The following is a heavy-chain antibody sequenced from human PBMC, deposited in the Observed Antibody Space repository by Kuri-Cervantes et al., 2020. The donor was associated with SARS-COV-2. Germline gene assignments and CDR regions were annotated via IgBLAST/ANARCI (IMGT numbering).Heavy chain of an antibody. Sequence: GSLRLSCTVSGGSISSYYWSWIRQPPGKGLEWIGEINHSGSTNYNPSLKSRVTISVDTSKNQFSLKLSSATAADTAVYYCALVAVYYDSSGYYYWFDPWGQGTLVTVSS. CDR3: ALVAVYYDSSGYYYWFDP. J-gene: IGHJ5*02. V-gene: IGHV4-34*01. CDR2: INHSGST. D-gene: IGHD3-22*01. CDR1: GGSISSYY.